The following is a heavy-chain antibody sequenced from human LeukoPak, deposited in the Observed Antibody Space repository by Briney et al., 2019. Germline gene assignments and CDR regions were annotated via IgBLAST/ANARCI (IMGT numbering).Heavy chain of an antibody. CDR3: VTSTVTGAH. J-gene: IGHJ4*02. Sequence: PSETLSLTGTVSGGSISSGGDYWSWIRQHPGKGLEYIGYISYSGSTYYNPSLKSRVTISADTSKNQFSVKLTSLSPADTAVSYCVTSTVTGAHWGQGTLVTVSS. CDR1: GGSISSGGDY. V-gene: IGHV4-31*03. D-gene: IGHD4-17*01. CDR2: ISYSGST.